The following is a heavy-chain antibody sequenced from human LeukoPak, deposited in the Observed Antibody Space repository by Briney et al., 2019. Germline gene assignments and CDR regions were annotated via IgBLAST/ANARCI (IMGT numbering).Heavy chain of an antibody. J-gene: IGHJ4*02. CDR2: VYHSGTT. CDR1: GGSITSDY. V-gene: IGHV4-59*01. D-gene: IGHD3-16*02. CDR3: ARILYDYVWGSYRSGEYYFDY. Sequence: PSETLSLTCTVSGGSITSDYWSWIRQPPGKGLEWIGYVYHSGTTNYNPSLKSRVTMSVDSSRNEFSLNLRSVTAADTAVYYCARILYDYVWGSYRSGEYYFDYWGPGTLVTASS.